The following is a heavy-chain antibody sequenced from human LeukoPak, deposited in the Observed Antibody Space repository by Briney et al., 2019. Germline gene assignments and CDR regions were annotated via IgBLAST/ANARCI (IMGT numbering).Heavy chain of an antibody. CDR2: INPRGST. Sequence: SETLSLTCAVYGGSFSNYFWSWIRQPPGKGLEWIGEINPRGSTNYSPSLKSRVSISVDTSMNQFSLKLSSVTAADTAMYYCARVASVTTDNYFDYWGQGTPVT. D-gene: IGHD4-17*01. CDR1: GGSFSNYF. J-gene: IGHJ4*02. V-gene: IGHV4-34*01. CDR3: ARVASVTTDNYFDY.